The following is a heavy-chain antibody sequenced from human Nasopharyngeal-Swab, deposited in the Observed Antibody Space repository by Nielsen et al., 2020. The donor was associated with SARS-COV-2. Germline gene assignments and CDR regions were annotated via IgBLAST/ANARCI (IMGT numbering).Heavy chain of an antibody. Sequence: SETLSLTCTVSGGFINSYYWSWIRQPPRRGLEWMGYIYYSGSTNYNPSLKSRVTISLDTSKNQFSLKLSSVTAADTAVYYCARVYYDSSGYREDWGQGTLVTVSS. CDR2: IYYSGST. CDR1: GGFINSYY. J-gene: IGHJ4*02. V-gene: IGHV4-59*08. CDR3: ARVYYDSSGYRED. D-gene: IGHD3-22*01.